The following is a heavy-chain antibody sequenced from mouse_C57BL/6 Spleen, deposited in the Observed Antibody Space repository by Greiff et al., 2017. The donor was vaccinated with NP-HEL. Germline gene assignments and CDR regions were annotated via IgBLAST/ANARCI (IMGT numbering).Heavy chain of an antibody. Sequence: VHVKQSGAELVKPGASVKLSCTASGFNIKDYYMHWVKQRTEQGLEWIGRIDPEDGETKYAPRFQGKATITADTSSNTAYLQLSSLTSEDTAVYYCAREMRYDYDEAMDYWGQGTSVTVSS. CDR1: GFNIKDYY. J-gene: IGHJ4*01. CDR3: AREMRYDYDEAMDY. D-gene: IGHD2-4*01. CDR2: IDPEDGET. V-gene: IGHV14-2*01.